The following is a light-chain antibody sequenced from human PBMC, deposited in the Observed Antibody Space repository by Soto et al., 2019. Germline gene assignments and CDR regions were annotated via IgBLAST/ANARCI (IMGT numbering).Light chain of an antibody. J-gene: IGKJ1*01. CDR2: KAS. V-gene: IGKV1-5*03. CDR3: QHYNSYSEA. CDR1: QTISSW. Sequence: DSQMTEAPSTLSDSVGDRVTITCRASQTISSWLAWYQQKPGKAPKLLIYKASTLKSGVPSRFSGSGSGTEFTLTISSLQPDDFATYYCQHYNSYSEAFGQGSKV.